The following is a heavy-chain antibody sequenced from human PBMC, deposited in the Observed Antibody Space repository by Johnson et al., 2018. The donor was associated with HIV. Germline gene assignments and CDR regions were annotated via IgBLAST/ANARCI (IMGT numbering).Heavy chain of an antibody. CDR3: ARDALRSWYYDSSDAFDI. D-gene: IGHD3-22*01. Sequence: AVISYDGSNKYYADSVKGRFTISRDNAKNTLYLQMNSLRAEDTAVYYCARDALRSWYYDSSDAFDIWGQGTMVTVSS. CDR2: ISYDGSNK. J-gene: IGHJ3*02. V-gene: IGHV3-30*01.